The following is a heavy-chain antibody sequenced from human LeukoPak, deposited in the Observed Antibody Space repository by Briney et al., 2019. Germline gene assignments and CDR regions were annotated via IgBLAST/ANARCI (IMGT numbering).Heavy chain of an antibody. CDR1: GGSISSGSYY. V-gene: IGHV4-61*02. J-gene: IGHJ5*02. CDR2: IYTSGST. CDR3: ARAPILLWFGEFNWFDP. Sequence: SQTLSLTCTVSGGSISSGSYYWSWIRQPAGKGLEWIGRIYTSGSTNYNPSLKSRVTISVDTSKNQFSLKLSSVTAADTAVYYCARAPILLWFGEFNWFDPWGQGTLVTVSS. D-gene: IGHD3-10*01.